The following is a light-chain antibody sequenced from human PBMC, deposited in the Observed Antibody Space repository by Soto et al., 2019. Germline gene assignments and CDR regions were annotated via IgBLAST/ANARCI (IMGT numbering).Light chain of an antibody. V-gene: IGLV2-8*01. CDR1: SSDVGGYNY. CDR3: GSYAGSNNFYV. Sequence: QSVLTQPPSASGSPGQSVTISCTGTSSDVGGYNYVSWYQQLPGKAPKLMIFEVSKRPSGVPDRFSGSKSGNTASLTVSGLQAEDEAHYYCGSYAGSNNFYVFGTGTKLTVL. J-gene: IGLJ1*01. CDR2: EVS.